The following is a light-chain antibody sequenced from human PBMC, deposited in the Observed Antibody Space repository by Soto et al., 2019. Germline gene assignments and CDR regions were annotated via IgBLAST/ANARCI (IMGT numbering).Light chain of an antibody. CDR3: QSYDSKLSGWV. CDR1: SSNVGSGYD. V-gene: IGLV1-40*01. J-gene: IGLJ3*02. CDR2: GNS. Sequence: QSALTQPPSVSGAPGQRVTISCTGSSSNVGSGYDVHWYQHLPGTAPKLLIYGNSNRPSGVPDRFSDSKSGTSASLAITGLQAEDEADYYCQSYDSKLSGWVFGGGTKLTVL.